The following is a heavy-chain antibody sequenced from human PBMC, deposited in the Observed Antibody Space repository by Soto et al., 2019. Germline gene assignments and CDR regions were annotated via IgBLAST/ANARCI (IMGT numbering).Heavy chain of an antibody. CDR1: GFMFDSHW. D-gene: IGHD6-19*01. Sequence: ESGGVLVQPGGSLRLSCVASGFMFDSHWMHWVRPAPGEGLVWVSRIKTDGYAAAYADSVKGRFTISRDNTKNTVYLQMNSLRADDTAVYFCVRESGVAADCWGQGTLVTVSS. V-gene: IGHV3-74*01. CDR2: IKTDGYAA. J-gene: IGHJ4*02. CDR3: VRESGVAADC.